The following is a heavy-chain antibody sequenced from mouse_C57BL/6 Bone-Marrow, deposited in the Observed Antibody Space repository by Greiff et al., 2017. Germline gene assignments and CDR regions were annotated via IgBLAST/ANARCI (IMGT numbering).Heavy chain of an antibody. Sequence: EVKLMESGGGLVKPGGSLKLSCAASGFTFSDYGMHWVRQAPEKGLEWVADISSGSSTNYYADTVKGRFTISRDNAKNTLFLQMTSLRSEDTAMYYCARTYYSIYGYFDYWGQGTTLTVSS. D-gene: IGHD2-5*01. CDR1: GFTFSDYG. V-gene: IGHV5-17*01. J-gene: IGHJ2*01. CDR2: ISSGSSTN. CDR3: ARTYYSIYGYFDY.